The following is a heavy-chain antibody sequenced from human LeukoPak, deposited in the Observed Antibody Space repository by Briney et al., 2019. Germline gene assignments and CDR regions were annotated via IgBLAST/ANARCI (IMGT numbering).Heavy chain of an antibody. Sequence: GGSLRLSCAAAGFTFSNYWMSWVRQAPGKGLEWVAHIKEDGGEKYYVDPVKGRFTISRDNAKNSLYLQMNSLRAEDTAMYYCVRDRGYCSGGTCYALWDYWGQGTLVTVSS. CDR1: GFTFSNYW. V-gene: IGHV3-7*01. D-gene: IGHD2-15*01. J-gene: IGHJ4*02. CDR3: VRDRGYCSGGTCYALWDY. CDR2: IKEDGGEK.